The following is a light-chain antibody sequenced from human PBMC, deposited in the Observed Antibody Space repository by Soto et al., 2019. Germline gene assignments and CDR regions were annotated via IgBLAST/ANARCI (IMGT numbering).Light chain of an antibody. CDR3: QQRKNWPPIT. J-gene: IGKJ5*01. CDR1: QSVSSNF. CDR2: GAY. V-gene: IGKV3D-20*02. Sequence: EIVLTQSPGTLSLSPGERATLSFRASQSVSSNFSAWYQQKPGQAPRLLIYGAYNRATGIPDRFSGSGSGTVFTLTIGSLEPEDSAVYYCQQRKNWPPITFGQGTRLEI.